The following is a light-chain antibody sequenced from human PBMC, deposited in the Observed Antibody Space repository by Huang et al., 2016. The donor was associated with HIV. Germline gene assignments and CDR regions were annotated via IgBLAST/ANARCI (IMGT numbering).Light chain of an antibody. V-gene: IGKV3-11*01. CDR2: GAY. J-gene: IGKJ4*01. CDR1: QSVKTY. Sequence: VVLTQSPATLSLPPGQRATLSCRASQSVKTYLAWYQQKPGQAPRLLIYGAYNRAPGIPNRFSGSGSGTAFTLTISSLEPEDSAIYYCQQRDNWLTFGGGTKVEI. CDR3: QQRDNWLT.